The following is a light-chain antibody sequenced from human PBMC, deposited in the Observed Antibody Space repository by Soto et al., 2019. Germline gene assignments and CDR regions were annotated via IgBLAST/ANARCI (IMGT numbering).Light chain of an antibody. CDR3: QQANSFLPLT. J-gene: IGKJ4*01. CDR1: QSISTY. V-gene: IGKV1-39*01. CDR2: AAS. Sequence: DIQSTQSPSSLSASVGDRVTITFRASQSISTYLNWYQQRPGKAPRLLIYAASSLKSGVPSRFSGSGSGTDFTLTVNSLQPEDFATYYCQQANSFLPLTFGGGTKVDI.